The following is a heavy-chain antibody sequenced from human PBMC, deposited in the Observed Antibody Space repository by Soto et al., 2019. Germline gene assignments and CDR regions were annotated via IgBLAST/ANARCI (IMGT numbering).Heavy chain of an antibody. CDR3: ARGEQYSGRIFDY. Sequence: SQTLSLTCAITGDSVSGNSAGWRWVRHSGSRGLEWLGRTYYRSKWYYEYAVSVRGRITINPDTSKNQYSLQLNSVTPEDTAVYFCARGEQYSGRIFDYWGQGTLVTVSS. V-gene: IGHV6-1*01. J-gene: IGHJ4*01. D-gene: IGHD1-26*01. CDR1: GDSVSGNSAG. CDR2: TYYRSKWYY.